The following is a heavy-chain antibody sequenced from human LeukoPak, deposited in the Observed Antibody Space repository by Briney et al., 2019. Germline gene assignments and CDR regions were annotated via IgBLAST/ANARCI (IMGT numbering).Heavy chain of an antibody. CDR2: VNSDGSST. J-gene: IGHJ3*02. D-gene: IGHD4-23*01. CDR1: GFIFTTYW. CDR3: ARGDYGGDSNAFDI. V-gene: IGHV3-74*01. Sequence: GGSLRLSCGASGFIFTTYWTHWVRQAPGKGLVWVSRVNSDGSSTRYADSVKGRFTVSRDNARNTLSLQMNSLRAEDTAVYYCARGDYGGDSNAFDIWGPGTMVTVSS.